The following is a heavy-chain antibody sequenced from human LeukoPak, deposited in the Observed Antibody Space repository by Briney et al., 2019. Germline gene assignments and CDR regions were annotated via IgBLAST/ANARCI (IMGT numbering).Heavy chain of an antibody. CDR2: IYYSGSP. Sequence: SETLSLTCTVSGGSISSYYWSWIRQPPGKGLEWIGYIYYSGSPYYKSSLKSRVTISVDTSKKQFSLNLNSVTAADTAVYYCARFSRVFRYFDLWGRGTLVTVSS. J-gene: IGHJ2*01. D-gene: IGHD3-10*01. CDR1: GGSISSYY. V-gene: IGHV4-59*06. CDR3: ARFSRVFRYFDL.